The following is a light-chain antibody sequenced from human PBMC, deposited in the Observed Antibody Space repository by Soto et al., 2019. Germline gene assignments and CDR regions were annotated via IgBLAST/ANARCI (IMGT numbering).Light chain of an antibody. J-gene: IGKJ4*01. CDR3: MQVTHWPLT. V-gene: IGKV2-30*01. CDR2: KVS. CDR1: QSLVSTDGNTY. Sequence: AVMTQSPLSLPVTLGQPASISCRASQSLVSTDGNTYLNWYLQRPGQSPRRLIHKVSTRDSGVPDRFSGSGSGKDFTLKISRVEAEDVGVYFCMQVTHWPLTFGGGTKVEIK.